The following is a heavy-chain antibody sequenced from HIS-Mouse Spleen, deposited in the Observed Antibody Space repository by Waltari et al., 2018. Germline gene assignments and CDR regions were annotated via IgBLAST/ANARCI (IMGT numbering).Heavy chain of an antibody. CDR2: IHYGGST. CDR1: GGSISSSSYY. V-gene: IGHV4-39*07. J-gene: IGHJ2*01. CDR3: AREIPYSSSWYDWYFDL. D-gene: IGHD6-13*01. Sequence: QLQLQESGPGLVKPSETLSLTCTVSGGSISSSSYYWGWIRQPPGKGLEWIGSIHYGGSTDNNPSLKSRVTISVDTSKNQFSLKLSSVTAADTAVYYCAREIPYSSSWYDWYFDLWGRGTLVTVSS.